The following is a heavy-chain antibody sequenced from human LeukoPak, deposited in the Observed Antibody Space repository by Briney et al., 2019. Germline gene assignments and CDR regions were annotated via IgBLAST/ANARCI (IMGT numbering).Heavy chain of an antibody. J-gene: IGHJ6*02. V-gene: IGHV3-23*01. CDR3: AGRGSGYYYGMNV. Sequence: GGSLRLSCVASGFTFTAYAMTWVRQAPGKGLEWVSEISGSGDTTSYADSVKGRFTISRDNSKTTLYLQMNDLRGEDTAVYYCAGRGSGYYYGMNVWGQGTTVTVSS. D-gene: IGHD3-10*01. CDR1: GFTFTAYA. CDR2: ISGSGDTT.